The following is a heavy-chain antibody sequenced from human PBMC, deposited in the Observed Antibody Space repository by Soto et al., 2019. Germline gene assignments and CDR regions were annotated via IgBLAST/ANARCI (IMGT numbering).Heavy chain of an antibody. CDR1: AGSISRSNYY. J-gene: IGHJ5*02. CDR3: ARQPYDSSGYYYGA. CDR2: MYSSGNT. D-gene: IGHD3-22*01. V-gene: IGHV4-39*01. Sequence: QLQLQESGPGLVKPSETLSLTCTVSAGSISRSNYYWGWIRQPPGKGLEWIGSMYSSGNTYYNPYPKRRVTLFVDTSKNQFSLKLTSVTAADTAVYYCARQPYDSSGYYYGAWGQGTLVTVSS.